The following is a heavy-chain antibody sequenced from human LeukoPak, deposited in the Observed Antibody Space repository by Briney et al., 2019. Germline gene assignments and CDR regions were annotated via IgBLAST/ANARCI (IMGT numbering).Heavy chain of an antibody. D-gene: IGHD3-3*01. Sequence: ASVKVSCKASGFTFASSAMQWVRQARGQRLEWIGWIVVGSGNTNYAQKFQERVTITRDMSTSTAYMELSSLRSEDTAVYYCAADPDYDFWSGYSGYYGMDVWGQGTTVTVS. CDR3: AADPDYDFWSGYSGYYGMDV. J-gene: IGHJ6*02. CDR1: GFTFASSA. CDR2: IVVGSGNT. V-gene: IGHV1-58*02.